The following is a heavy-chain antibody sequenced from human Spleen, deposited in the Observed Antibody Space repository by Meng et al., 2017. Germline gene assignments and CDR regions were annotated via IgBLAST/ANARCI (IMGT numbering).Heavy chain of an antibody. J-gene: IGHJ3*02. D-gene: IGHD4-17*01. CDR3: ARGNDYDAFDI. V-gene: IGHV1-2*06. CDR1: GYTFPDYW. CDR2: INPDTGDT. Sequence: ASVKVSCKASGYTFPDYWLHWVRRAPGQGLEWMGHINPDTGDTLYAQKFQGRVSMTGDTSISTAYVELSGLRSDDTAVYYCARGNDYDAFDIWGQGTMVTVSS.